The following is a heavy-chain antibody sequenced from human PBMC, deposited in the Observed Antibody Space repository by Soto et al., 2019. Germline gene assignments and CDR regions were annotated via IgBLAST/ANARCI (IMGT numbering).Heavy chain of an antibody. CDR1: VYTKTVVS. J-gene: IGHJ4*02. D-gene: IGHD3-10*01. CDR3: ATRPNAYGSGVWSLHY. CDR2: FDPEDGET. V-gene: IGHV1-24*01. Sequence: WKGDVYTKTVVSMHGGRQEKRKGLEWMGGFDPEDGETIYAKKFQGRVTTTEDTSTDTAYMELSSLRSEDTAVYYCATRPNAYGSGVWSLHYWCQGLPVS.